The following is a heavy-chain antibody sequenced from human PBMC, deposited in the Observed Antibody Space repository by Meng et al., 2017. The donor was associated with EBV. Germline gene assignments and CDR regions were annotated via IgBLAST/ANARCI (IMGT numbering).Heavy chain of an antibody. Sequence: IPVKGFGSTLVKPTQTFTLTCTFSGFSLSTSGVGVGWIRQPPGKALEWLALIYWDDDKRYSPSLKSRLTITKDTSKNQVVLTMTNMDPVDTATYYCAHRRDEYSSSWYGWFDPWGQGTLVTVSS. CDR3: AHRRDEYSSSWYGWFDP. V-gene: IGHV2-5*02. D-gene: IGHD6-13*01. CDR1: GFSLSTSGVG. J-gene: IGHJ5*02. CDR2: IYWDDDK.